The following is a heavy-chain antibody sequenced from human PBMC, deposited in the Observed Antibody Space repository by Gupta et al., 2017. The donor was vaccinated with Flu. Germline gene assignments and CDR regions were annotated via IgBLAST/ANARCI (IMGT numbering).Heavy chain of an antibody. D-gene: IGHD2-8*02. CDR2: INPSDGTT. CDR1: GYMFTTYY. V-gene: IGHV1-46*01. CDR3: ARGSVDINTWWFY. Sequence: QLQLDQSGAAVKKPGASVKVSCKASGYMFTTYYMHWVRQAPGQGLEWMGVINPSDGTTNYPEKFQGRVNMTRDTPTSTVFMELSSLRSEDTAVYYCARGSVDINTWWFYWGQGTLVTVS. J-gene: IGHJ4*02.